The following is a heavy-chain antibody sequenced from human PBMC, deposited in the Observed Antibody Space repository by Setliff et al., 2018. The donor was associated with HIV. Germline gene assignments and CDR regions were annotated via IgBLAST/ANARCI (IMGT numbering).Heavy chain of an antibody. CDR2: MNPNSGNT. CDR1: GYTFTSYD. Sequence: ASVKVSCKASGYTFTSYDINWVRQATGQGLEWMGWMNPNSGNTGYAQKFQGRVTITRNTSISTAYMELSSLRSEDTAVYYCALGYCSVGSCYSVDFDYWGQGTLVTVSS. D-gene: IGHD2-15*01. CDR3: ALGYCSVGSCYSVDFDY. V-gene: IGHV1-8*03. J-gene: IGHJ4*02.